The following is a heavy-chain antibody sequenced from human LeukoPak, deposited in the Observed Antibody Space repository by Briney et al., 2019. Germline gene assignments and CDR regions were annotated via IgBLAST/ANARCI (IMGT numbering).Heavy chain of an antibody. V-gene: IGHV3-30-3*01. J-gene: IGHJ4*02. CDR3: VRQSSGWYHFDY. D-gene: IGHD6-19*01. Sequence: SLRLSCAVSGFSFSSYSMHWVRQAPGKGLEWAAVMSSDGSNKYYADSVKGRFTISRDNSKNTLYMQMNSLRAEDTAVYYCVRQSSGWYHFDYWGQGTLVTVSS. CDR1: GFSFSSYS. CDR2: MSSDGSNK.